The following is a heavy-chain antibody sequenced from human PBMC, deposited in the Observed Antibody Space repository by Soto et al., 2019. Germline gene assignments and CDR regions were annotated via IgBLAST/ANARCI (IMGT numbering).Heavy chain of an antibody. V-gene: IGHV4-34*01. CDR2: INHSGST. D-gene: IGHD3-22*01. CDR3: ARGRTMIVVAREYFDL. CDR1: GGSFSGYY. J-gene: IGHJ2*01. Sequence: SETLSLTCAVYGGSFSGYYWSWIRQPPGKGLEWIGEINHSGSTNYNPSLKSRVTISVDTSKNQFSLKLSSVTAADTAVYYCARGRTMIVVAREYFDLWGRGTLVTVSS.